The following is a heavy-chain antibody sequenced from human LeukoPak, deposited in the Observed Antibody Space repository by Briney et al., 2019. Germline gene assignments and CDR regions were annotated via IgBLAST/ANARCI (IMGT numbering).Heavy chain of an antibody. Sequence: PGGSLRLSCAASGFTFSSYAMHWVRQAPGKGLEWVAVISYDGSNKYYADSVKGRFTISRDNSKNTLYLQMNSLRAEDTAVYYCARGSRVRGVITWGQGTLVTVSS. V-gene: IGHV3-30*04. CDR1: GFTFSSYA. D-gene: IGHD3-10*01. CDR3: ARGSRVRGVIT. J-gene: IGHJ5*02. CDR2: ISYDGSNK.